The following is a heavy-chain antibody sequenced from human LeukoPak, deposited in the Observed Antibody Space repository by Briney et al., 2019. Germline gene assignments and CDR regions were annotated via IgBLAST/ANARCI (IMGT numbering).Heavy chain of an antibody. Sequence: PGGSLRLSCAPSGFTFSTYWMHWVRHGPGKGLAWVSRLSSDGSVTNYAHSVKGRFTISRDNAKNTLYLQMNSLRAEDTAVYYCVRDRPYTSGLSDYWGQGTLDSVSS. CDR1: GFTFSTYW. J-gene: IGHJ4*02. CDR2: LSSDGSVT. V-gene: IGHV3-74*01. D-gene: IGHD6-19*01. CDR3: VRDRPYTSGLSDY.